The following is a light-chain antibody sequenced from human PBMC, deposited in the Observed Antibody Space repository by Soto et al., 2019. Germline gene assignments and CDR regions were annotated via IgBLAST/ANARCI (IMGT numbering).Light chain of an antibody. CDR3: SSYTRTTNLV. Sequence: QSALTQPASVSGSPGQSITISCTGTSSDIGTYNYVSWYQQHPGNAPKLMIYDVTNRPSGVSNRFSGSKSGNTASLTISGLQTEDEADYYCSSYTRTTNLVFGGGTKLTVL. CDR2: DVT. CDR1: SSDIGTYNY. V-gene: IGLV2-14*01. J-gene: IGLJ2*01.